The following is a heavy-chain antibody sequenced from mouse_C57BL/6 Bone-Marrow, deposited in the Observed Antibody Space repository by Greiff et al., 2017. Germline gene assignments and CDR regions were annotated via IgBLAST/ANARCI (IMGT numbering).Heavy chain of an antibody. V-gene: IGHV1-69*01. CDR2: IDPSDSYT. J-gene: IGHJ2*01. Sequence: QVQLQQPGAELVMPGASVKLSCKASGYTFTSYWMHWVKQRPGQGLEWIGEIDPSDSYTNYNQKFKGKSTLTVDKSSSTAYMQLSSLTSEDSAVYYCAREGILRSFDYWGQGTTRTVSS. CDR1: GYTFTSYW. D-gene: IGHD1-1*01. CDR3: AREGILRSFDY.